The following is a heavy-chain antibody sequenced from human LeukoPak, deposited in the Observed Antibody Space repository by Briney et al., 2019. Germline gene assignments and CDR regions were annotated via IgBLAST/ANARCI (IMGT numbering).Heavy chain of an antibody. V-gene: IGHV4-59*08. CDR1: GDSISSYY. Sequence: SETLSLTCTVSGDSISSYYWSWIRQPPGKGLEWIGYIYYSGSTNYNPSLKSRVTISVDTSKNQFSLKLSSVTAADTAMYYCARADSSGYYFHYFDYWGQGTLVTVSS. CDR3: ARADSSGYYFHYFDY. CDR2: IYYSGST. D-gene: IGHD3-22*01. J-gene: IGHJ4*02.